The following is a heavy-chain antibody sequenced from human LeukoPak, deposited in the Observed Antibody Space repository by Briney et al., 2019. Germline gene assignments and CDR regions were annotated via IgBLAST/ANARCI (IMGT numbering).Heavy chain of an antibody. CDR1: GFTLSSYW. D-gene: IGHD3-10*01. Sequence: PGGSLRLSCAASGFTLSSYWMTWVRQAPGKGLEWVAYIKQDGSEKYYMDSVKGRFTISRDNAKNSLYLQMNSLRAEDTAVYYCAKDKHVLLWFGELTGWGQGTLVTVSS. J-gene: IGHJ4*02. CDR3: AKDKHVLLWFGELTG. V-gene: IGHV3-7*01. CDR2: IKQDGSEK.